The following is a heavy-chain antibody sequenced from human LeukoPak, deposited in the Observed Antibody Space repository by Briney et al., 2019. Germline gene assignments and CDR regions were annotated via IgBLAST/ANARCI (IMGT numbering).Heavy chain of an antibody. J-gene: IGHJ4*02. CDR1: GSTFSSSA. D-gene: IGHD1-26*01. CDR3: AKDQRWESPHYLDS. CDR2: ISASGGST. V-gene: IGHV3-23*01. Sequence: GGSLRLSCAASGSTFSSSAMSWVRQVPGKGLEWVSGISASGGSTSYADSVRGRFTISRDNSKNTLYVQMNSLRDEDTAVNYCAKDQRWESPHYLDSWGQGTLVTVSS.